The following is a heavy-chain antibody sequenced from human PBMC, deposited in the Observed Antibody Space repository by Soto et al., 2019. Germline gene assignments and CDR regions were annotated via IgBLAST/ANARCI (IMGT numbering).Heavy chain of an antibody. CDR1: GVGFSDYG. J-gene: IGHJ4*02. CDR2: ISASGDST. V-gene: IGHV3-23*01. Sequence: PGGSLRLSCATSGVGFSDYGMRWVRQAPGKGLEWVSGISASGDSTYYADPVKGRFTISGDNSKRTLYLQMNSLRAEDTAIYYCATDPRGPDYWGQGTQVTVSS. CDR3: ATDPRGPDY.